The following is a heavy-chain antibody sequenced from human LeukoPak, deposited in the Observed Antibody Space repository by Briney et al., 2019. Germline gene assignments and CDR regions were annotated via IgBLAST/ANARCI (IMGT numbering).Heavy chain of an antibody. CDR3: ARVNYGSGSYTYYFDY. Sequence: GGSLRLSCAASGFIFSNYWMDWVRQAPGKGLVWVSRINRDGSRTRYADSVKGRFTISRDNAKNSLYLQMNSLRAEDTALYYCARVNYGSGSYTYYFDYWGQGTLVTVSS. V-gene: IGHV3-74*01. D-gene: IGHD3-10*01. CDR1: GFIFSNYW. CDR2: INRDGSRT. J-gene: IGHJ4*02.